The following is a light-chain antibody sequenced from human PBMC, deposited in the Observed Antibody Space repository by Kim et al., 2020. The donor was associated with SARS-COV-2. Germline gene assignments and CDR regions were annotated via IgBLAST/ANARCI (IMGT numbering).Light chain of an antibody. Sequence: QSALTQPASVSGSPGQSITISCTGTSSDVGGYNYVAWYHQHPGKAPKLMIYDVNSRPTGVSSRFSGSKSGNTASLTISGLQPEDDADYYCSSFTDSNSWVFGGGTQLTVL. J-gene: IGLJ3*02. CDR1: SSDVGGYNY. V-gene: IGLV2-14*03. CDR3: SSFTDSNSWV. CDR2: DVN.